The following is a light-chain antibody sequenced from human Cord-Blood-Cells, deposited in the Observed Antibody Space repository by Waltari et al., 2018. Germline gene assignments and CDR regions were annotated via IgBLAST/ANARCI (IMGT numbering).Light chain of an antibody. CDR2: GKN. Sequence: SSELTQDPAVSVALGQTVRITCQGDSLRSYYASWYQQKPGQAPVLVIYGKNNRPSGIPYRFSGSSSGNTGSLTITGAQAEDEADYYCNSRDSSGNHWVFGGGTKLTVL. V-gene: IGLV3-19*01. CDR1: SLRSYY. J-gene: IGLJ3*02. CDR3: NSRDSSGNHWV.